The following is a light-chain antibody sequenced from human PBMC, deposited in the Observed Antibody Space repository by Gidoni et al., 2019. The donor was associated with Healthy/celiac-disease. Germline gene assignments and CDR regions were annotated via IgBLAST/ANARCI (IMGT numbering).Light chain of an antibody. V-gene: IGLV2-14*04. CDR2: DVS. J-gene: IGLJ1*01. CDR1: SSDVGGYNY. Sequence: PGQSITISCTGTSSDVGGYNYVSWYQQHPGKAPKLMIYDVSNRPSGVSNRFSGSKSGNTASLTISGLQAEDEADYYCSSYTSSSTYVFGTGTKVTVL. CDR3: SSYTSSSTYV.